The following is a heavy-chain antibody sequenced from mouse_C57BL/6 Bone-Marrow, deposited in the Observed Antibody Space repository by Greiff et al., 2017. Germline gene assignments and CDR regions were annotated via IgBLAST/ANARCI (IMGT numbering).Heavy chain of an antibody. D-gene: IGHD2-4*01. CDR3: ARIEGNYDAFAY. CDR1: GYPFTDYY. J-gene: IGHJ3*01. Sequence: EVQLQQSGPVLVKPGASVKMSCKASGYPFTDYYMNWVKQSHGKSLEWIGVINPYNGGTSYNQKFKGKATLTVDKSSSTAYMELNSLTSEDSAVYYCARIEGNYDAFAYWGQGTLVTVSA. V-gene: IGHV1-19*01. CDR2: INPYNGGT.